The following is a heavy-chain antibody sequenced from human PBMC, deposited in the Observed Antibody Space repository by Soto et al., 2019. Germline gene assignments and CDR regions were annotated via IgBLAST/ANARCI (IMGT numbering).Heavy chain of an antibody. V-gene: IGHV4-39*01. J-gene: IGHJ4*02. CDR2: IYYSAST. CDR1: GGSIRSSSHY. CDR3: ARQGWSILPLLPKYFGY. D-gene: IGHD2-15*01. Sequence: LSLTCTVSGGSIRSSSHYWGWIRQPPGKGLEWIGSIYYSASTYYNPSLKSRVTISVDTSKNQFSLKLSSVPAADTAVYYFARQGWSILPLLPKYFGYSGPGPLVTVST.